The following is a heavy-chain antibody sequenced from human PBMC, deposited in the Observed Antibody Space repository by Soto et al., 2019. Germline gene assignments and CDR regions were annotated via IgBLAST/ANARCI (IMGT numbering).Heavy chain of an antibody. CDR1: GFTFSSYG. CDR2: ISYDGSNK. V-gene: IGHV3-30*18. CDR3: AKDSRSKPLVVYYFDY. J-gene: IGHJ4*02. D-gene: IGHD2-2*01. Sequence: PGGSLRLSCAASGFTFSSYGMHWVRQAPGKGLEWVAVISYDGSNKYYADSVKGRFTISRDNSKNTLYLQMNSLRAEDTAVYYCAKDSRSKPLVVYYFDYWGQGTLVTVSS.